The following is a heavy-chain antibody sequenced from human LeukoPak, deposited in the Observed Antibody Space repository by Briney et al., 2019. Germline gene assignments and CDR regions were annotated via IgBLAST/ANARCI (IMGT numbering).Heavy chain of an antibody. D-gene: IGHD1-26*01. CDR1: GGTFSSYG. Sequence: ASVKVSCKASGGTFSSYGISWVRQAPGQGLEWMGWISAYNGNTNYAQRLQGRVTMTTDTSTSTAYMEPRSLRSDDTAVYYCARDMEVGATSLDYWGQGTLVTVSS. CDR3: ARDMEVGATSLDY. V-gene: IGHV1-18*01. CDR2: ISAYNGNT. J-gene: IGHJ4*02.